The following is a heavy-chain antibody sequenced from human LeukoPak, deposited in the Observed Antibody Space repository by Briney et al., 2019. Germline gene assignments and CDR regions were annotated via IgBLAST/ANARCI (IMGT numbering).Heavy chain of an antibody. CDR3: ARDLPYSGRPRRDYDAFDI. V-gene: IGHV3-11*04. CDR2: ISSSGSTI. Sequence: PGGSLRLSCAASGFTFSDYYMSWIRQAPGKGLEWVSYISSSGSTIYYADSVKGRFTISRDNAKNSLYLQMNSLRAEDTAVYYCARDLPYSGRPRRDYDAFDIWGQGTMVTVSS. J-gene: IGHJ3*02. D-gene: IGHD1-26*01. CDR1: GFTFSDYY.